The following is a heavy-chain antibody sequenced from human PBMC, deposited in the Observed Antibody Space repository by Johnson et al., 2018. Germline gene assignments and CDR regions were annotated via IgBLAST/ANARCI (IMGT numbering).Heavy chain of an antibody. V-gene: IGHV3-64*01. CDR1: GFTFSSYA. D-gene: IGHD5-18*01. Sequence: VQLVESGGGLVQPGGSLRLSCAASGFTFSSYAMHWVRQAPGKGLEYVSAISSNGGSTYYANSVKGRFTISRDNSKNMLYLQMGSLRAEDMAVYYCAGGYSYGWGAVDIGGQGTMVTVSS. J-gene: IGHJ3*02. CDR3: AGGYSYGWGAVDI. CDR2: ISSNGGST.